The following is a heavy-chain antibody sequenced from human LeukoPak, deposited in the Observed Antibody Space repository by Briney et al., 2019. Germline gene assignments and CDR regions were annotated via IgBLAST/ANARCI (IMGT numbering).Heavy chain of an antibody. CDR3: ARSIVGALKPDY. CDR2: IYSGGST. Sequence: GGSLRLSCAASGFTVSSNYMSWVRQAPGKGLEWVSVIYSGGSTYYADSVKGRFTISRDSSKDTLYLQMNSLRAGDTAVYYCARSIVGALKPDYWGQGTLVTVSS. V-gene: IGHV3-66*01. J-gene: IGHJ4*02. D-gene: IGHD1-26*01. CDR1: GFTVSSNY.